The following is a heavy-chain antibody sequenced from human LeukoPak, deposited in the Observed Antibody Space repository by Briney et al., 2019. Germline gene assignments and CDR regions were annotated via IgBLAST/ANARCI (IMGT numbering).Heavy chain of an antibody. CDR1: GFTFSSYA. CDR2: ISYDGSNR. V-gene: IGHV3-30-3*01. J-gene: IGHJ4*02. CDR3: ARDRVGATDYFDY. Sequence: GRSLRLSCAASGFTFSSYAMHWVRQAPGKGLEWVAVISYDGSNRYYADPVKGRFTISRDNSKNTLYLQMNSLRAEDTAVYYCARDRVGATDYFDYWGQGTLVTVSS. D-gene: IGHD1-26*01.